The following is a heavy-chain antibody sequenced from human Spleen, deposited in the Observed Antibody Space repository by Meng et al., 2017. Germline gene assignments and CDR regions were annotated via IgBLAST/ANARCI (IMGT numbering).Heavy chain of an antibody. CDR1: GYTFTGYY. Sequence: ASVKVSCKASGYTFTGYYMHWVRQAPGQGLEWMGWINPNSGGTNYAQKFQGRVTMTRDTSISTAYMELSRLRSDDTAVYYCASRALTSSGWYRGGWFDPWGQGTLVTVSS. CDR3: ASRALTSSGWYRGGWFDP. V-gene: IGHV1-2*02. CDR2: INPNSGGT. J-gene: IGHJ5*02. D-gene: IGHD6-19*01.